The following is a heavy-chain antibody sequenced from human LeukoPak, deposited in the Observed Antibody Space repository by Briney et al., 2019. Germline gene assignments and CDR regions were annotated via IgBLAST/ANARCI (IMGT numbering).Heavy chain of an antibody. J-gene: IGHJ4*02. CDR2: ISYDGSNK. CDR3: AKTNYYDSSGDYFDY. CDR1: GFTFSSYA. V-gene: IGHV3-30-3*02. D-gene: IGHD3-22*01. Sequence: PGRSLRLSCAASGFTFSSYAMPWVRQAPGKGLEWVAVISYDGSNKYYADSVKGRFTISRDNSKNTLYLQMNSLRAEDTAVYYCAKTNYYDSSGDYFDYWGQGTLVTVSS.